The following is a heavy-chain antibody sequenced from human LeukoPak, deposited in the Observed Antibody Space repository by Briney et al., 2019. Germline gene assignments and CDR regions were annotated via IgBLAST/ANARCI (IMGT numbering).Heavy chain of an antibody. J-gene: IGHJ6*04. D-gene: IGHD3-10*01. V-gene: IGHV1-69*01. CDR2: IIPMFRTA. CDR3: ARRVRRGVSHPPHYYYYYAMDV. Sequence: ASVKVSCKSSGGTFSSYAISWVRQAPGQGLEWMGGIIPMFRTANYAQKFQGRVTITADESTSTAYMELSRLRSEDTAVYYCARRVRRGVSHPPHYYYYYAMDVWGKGTTITVSA. CDR1: GGTFSSYA.